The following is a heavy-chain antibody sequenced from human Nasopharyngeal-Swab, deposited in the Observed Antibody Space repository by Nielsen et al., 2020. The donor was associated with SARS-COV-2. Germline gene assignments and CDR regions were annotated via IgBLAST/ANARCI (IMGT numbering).Heavy chain of an antibody. J-gene: IGHJ4*02. Sequence: ASVKVSCKASGYTFTSYYMHWVRQPPGQGLEWMGIINPSGGSTSYAQKFQGRVTMTRDTSTSTVYMELSSLRSEDTAVYYCAREVRDTMVRGFNIDYWGQGTLVTVSS. CDR1: GYTFTSYY. CDR2: INPSGGST. D-gene: IGHD3-10*01. CDR3: AREVRDTMVRGFNIDY. V-gene: IGHV1-46*01.